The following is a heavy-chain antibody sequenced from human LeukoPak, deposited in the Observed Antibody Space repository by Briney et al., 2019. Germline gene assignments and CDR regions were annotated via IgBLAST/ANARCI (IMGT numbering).Heavy chain of an antibody. Sequence: GGSLRLSCAASGFIFSDYYMSWIRQAPGKGLEWVSYISSSGSYIYYADSVKGRFTISRDNAKNSLYLQMNSLRAEDTAVYYCARAGMITFGGVIVSSDYYMDVWGKGTTVTISS. CDR3: ARAGMITFGGVIVSSDYYMDV. V-gene: IGHV3-11*04. J-gene: IGHJ6*03. CDR1: GFIFSDYY. D-gene: IGHD3-16*02. CDR2: ISSSGSYI.